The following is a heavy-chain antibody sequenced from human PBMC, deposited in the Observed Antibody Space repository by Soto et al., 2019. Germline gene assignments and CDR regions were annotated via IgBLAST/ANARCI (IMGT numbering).Heavy chain of an antibody. V-gene: IGHV1-3*01. CDR2: ISAGNGDT. CDR3: AAEWLDFDY. D-gene: IGHD6-19*01. Sequence: QVQLVQSGAEVKKPGASVKVSCRTSGYIFSSYDMHWVRQAPGQRLEWMGWISAGNGDTKYSQKFQDRVTITRDTSASTAYMELSGLRSEDTSVYYCAAEWLDFDYWGQGTLVTVSS. CDR1: GYIFSSYD. J-gene: IGHJ4*02.